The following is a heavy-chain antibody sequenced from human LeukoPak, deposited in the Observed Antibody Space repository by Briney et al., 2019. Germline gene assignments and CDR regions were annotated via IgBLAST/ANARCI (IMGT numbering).Heavy chain of an antibody. CDR2: IYSGGST. J-gene: IGHJ4*02. Sequence: GGSLRLSCAASGFTFRSYAIHWVRQAPGKGLEWVSAIYSGGSTYYADSVKGRFTISRDNSKNTLYLQMNSLRAEDAAMYFCARVQSVGAIDYWGQGTLVTVSS. CDR3: ARVQSVGAIDY. V-gene: IGHV3-53*01. D-gene: IGHD1-26*01. CDR1: GFTFRSYA.